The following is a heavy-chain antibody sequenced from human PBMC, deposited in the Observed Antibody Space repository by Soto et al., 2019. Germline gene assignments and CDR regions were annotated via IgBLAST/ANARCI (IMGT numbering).Heavy chain of an antibody. J-gene: IGHJ4*02. CDR2: INPKSGGT. V-gene: IGHV1-2*02. CDR3: AKGDRNTMIEVAITKVDF. D-gene: IGHD3-22*01. Sequence: GASVKVSCKASGYTLTDYYMHWVRQAPGQGLEWMGWINPKSGGTSYAEKFHDRVTMTRDTSISTAYMELTSLTSDDTAVYYCAKGDRNTMIEVAITKVDFWGQGALVTVSS. CDR1: GYTLTDYY.